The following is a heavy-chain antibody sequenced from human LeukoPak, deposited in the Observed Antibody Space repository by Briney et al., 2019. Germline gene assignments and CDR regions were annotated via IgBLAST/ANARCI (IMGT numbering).Heavy chain of an antibody. Sequence: PSETLSLTCTVSGDSVSSGRYIWSWIRQPAGKGLEWIGRVSTSGSTNYNPSLKSRVTVSVDTSKNQLSLKLISVTAADTAVYYCVGAKQWLSFDIWGLGTMVTVSS. CDR1: GDSVSSGRYI. J-gene: IGHJ3*02. CDR3: VGAKQWLSFDI. V-gene: IGHV4-61*02. D-gene: IGHD3-22*01. CDR2: VSTSGST.